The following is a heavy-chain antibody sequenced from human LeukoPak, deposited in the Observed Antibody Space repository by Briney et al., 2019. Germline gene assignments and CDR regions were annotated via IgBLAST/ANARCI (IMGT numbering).Heavy chain of an antibody. V-gene: IGHV3-21*01. D-gene: IGHD3-22*01. CDR3: ARGPTPQTYYYDSSGYSD. CDR2: ISSRSTYI. J-gene: IGHJ4*02. CDR1: GFTLSSYS. Sequence: GGSLRLSCAASGFTLSSYSMNWVREAPGKGLEWVSSISSRSTYIYYADSVHGPLTISRDNAKNSLYLQMNSLRAEDTAMYYCARGPTPQTYYYDSSGYSDWGQGTLVTVSS.